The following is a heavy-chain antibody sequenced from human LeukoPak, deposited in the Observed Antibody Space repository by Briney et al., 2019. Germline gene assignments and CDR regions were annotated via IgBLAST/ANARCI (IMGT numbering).Heavy chain of an antibody. CDR1: GDSVSGNTVA. V-gene: IGHV6-1*01. J-gene: IGHJ6*03. D-gene: IGHD5-24*01. CDR3: ARDHRDTMLDV. CDR2: TFYRSKWDT. Sequence: SQTLSLTCAISGDSVSGNTVAWNWNRLSPSRGLEWLGRTFYRSKWDTEYAVSVRSRITIIPDTFNNQFSLQLNSVTPDDTAVYYCARDHRDTMLDVWGKGTTVTV.